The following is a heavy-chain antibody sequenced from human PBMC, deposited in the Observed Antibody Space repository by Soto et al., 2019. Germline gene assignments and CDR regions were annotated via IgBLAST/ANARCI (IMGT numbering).Heavy chain of an antibody. J-gene: IGHJ4*02. Sequence: GGSLRLSCTASGFTFSDYTMKWVRQAPGKGLEWVATMNEDGSEIYYVGSVKGRFAISRDNDENSLHLQMNYVSAEDTGVYFCVRDVGFDYANWGQGTLVTVSS. CDR3: VRDVGFDYAN. CDR1: GFTFSDYT. CDR2: MNEDGSEI. D-gene: IGHD2-2*01. V-gene: IGHV3-7*01.